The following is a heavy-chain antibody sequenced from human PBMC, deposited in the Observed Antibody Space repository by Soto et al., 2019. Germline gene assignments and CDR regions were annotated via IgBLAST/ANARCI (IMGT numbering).Heavy chain of an antibody. V-gene: IGHV1-2*04. J-gene: IGHJ3*02. D-gene: IGHD4-17*01. CDR2: INPNSGGT. CDR3: ARYKILGTVTTDDAFYI. Sequence: ASVKVSCKASGYTFTGYYMHWVRQAPGQGLEWMGWINPNSGGTNYAQKFQGWVTMTRDTSISTAYMELSRLRSDDTAVYYCARYKILGTVTTDDAFYIWGQGTMVTVSS. CDR1: GYTFTGYY.